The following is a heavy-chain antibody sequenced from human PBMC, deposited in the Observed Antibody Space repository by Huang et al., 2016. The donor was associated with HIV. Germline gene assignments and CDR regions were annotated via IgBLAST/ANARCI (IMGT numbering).Heavy chain of an antibody. CDR3: ATGPRGSGSFN. CDR1: GGTFSSYV. Sequence: QVQLVQSGVEVKKPGSSVKVSCKASGGTFSSYVISWVRQAPGQGLEWMGRITPIFDKTNYAQKFQGRVTIIADESTRTAYMEMSSLRPEDTATYYCATGPRGSGSFNWGQGTLVIVSS. V-gene: IGHV1-69*18. J-gene: IGHJ4*02. CDR2: ITPIFDKT. D-gene: IGHD1-26*01.